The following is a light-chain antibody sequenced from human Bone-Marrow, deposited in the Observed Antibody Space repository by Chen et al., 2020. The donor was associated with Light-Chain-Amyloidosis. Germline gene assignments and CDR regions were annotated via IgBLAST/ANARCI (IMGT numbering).Light chain of an antibody. CDR1: NIGSTS. CDR2: DDS. Sequence: SYVLTQPSSVSVAPGQTATIACGGNNIGSTSVHWYQQTPGQAPLLVVYDDSDRPSGIPERLSGSNSGNPATLTISRVEAGDEADYYCQVWDRSGVRPVFGGGTKLPVL. J-gene: IGLJ3*02. CDR3: QVWDRSGVRPV. V-gene: IGLV3-21*02.